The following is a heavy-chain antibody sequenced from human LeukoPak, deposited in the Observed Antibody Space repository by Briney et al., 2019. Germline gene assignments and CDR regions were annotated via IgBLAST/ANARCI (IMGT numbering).Heavy chain of an antibody. CDR1: GFTFSSYE. D-gene: IGHD5-24*01. CDR3: ARDSQRWGNFDS. V-gene: IGHV3-48*03. J-gene: IGHJ4*02. Sequence: PGGSLRLSCAVSGFTFSSYEMNWVRQAPGKGLEWVSYICSSGSTIYYADSVKGRFTISRDNAKNSLYLQMNSLRVEDTAVYYCARDSQRWGNFDSWGQGTLVSVSS. CDR2: ICSSGSTI.